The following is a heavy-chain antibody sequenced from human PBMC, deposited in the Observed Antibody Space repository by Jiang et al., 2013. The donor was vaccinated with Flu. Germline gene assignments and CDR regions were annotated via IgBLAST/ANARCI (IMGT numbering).Heavy chain of an antibody. CDR3: ARTHFGNQVGVWFDS. D-gene: IGHD2-15*01. V-gene: IGHV2-70*16. CDR1: GFSLSTSGMC. CDR2: IDWDNDE. Sequence: KPTQTLTLTCTFSGFSLSTSGMCVSWTRQPPGKALEWLARIDWDNDEFYSPFLKTRLTISKDTSKNQVVLTMANMDPADTATYYCARTHFGNQVGVWFDSVGPGTLITVSS. J-gene: IGHJ5*01.